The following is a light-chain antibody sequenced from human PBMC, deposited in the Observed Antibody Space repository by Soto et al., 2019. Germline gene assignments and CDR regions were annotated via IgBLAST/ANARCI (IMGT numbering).Light chain of an antibody. CDR2: EVT. CDR3: QSYDDFLSGSV. V-gene: IGLV2-14*01. CDR1: NSDVGDYNF. Sequence: QSALTQPASVSGSLGQSITISCTATNSDVGDYNFVSWFQQHPGRAPKVMIYEVTKRPSDISDRFSGSKSGTSASLAITGLQAEDEADYYCQSYDDFLSGSVFGGGTKLTVL. J-gene: IGLJ3*02.